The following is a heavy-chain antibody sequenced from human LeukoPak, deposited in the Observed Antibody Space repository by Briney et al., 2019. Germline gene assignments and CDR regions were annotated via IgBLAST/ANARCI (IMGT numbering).Heavy chain of an antibody. CDR2: IYTSGST. CDR1: GGSISSGSYY. V-gene: IGHV4-61*02. Sequence: PSETLSLTCTVSGGSISSGSYYWSWIRQPAGKGLEWIGRIYTSGSTNYNPSLKSRVTISVDTSKNQFSLKLSSVTAADTAVYYCAGDRSGSYYDWFDPWGQGTLVTVSS. D-gene: IGHD1-26*01. CDR3: AGDRSGSYYDWFDP. J-gene: IGHJ5*02.